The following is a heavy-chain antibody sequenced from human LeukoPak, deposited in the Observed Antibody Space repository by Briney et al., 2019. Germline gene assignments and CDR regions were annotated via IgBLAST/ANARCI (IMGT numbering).Heavy chain of an antibody. J-gene: IGHJ4*02. D-gene: IGHD3-16*02. CDR2: IYYSGST. CDR1: GYSISSGYY. V-gene: IGHV4-61*01. CDR3: ARGTSYDYVWGSYRYYFDY. Sequence: PSETLSLTCTVSGYSISSGYYWSWIRPPPGKGLEWIGYIYYSGSTNYNPSLKSRVTISVDTSKNQFSLKLSSVTAADTAVYYCARGTSYDYVWGSYRYYFDYWGQGTLVTVSS.